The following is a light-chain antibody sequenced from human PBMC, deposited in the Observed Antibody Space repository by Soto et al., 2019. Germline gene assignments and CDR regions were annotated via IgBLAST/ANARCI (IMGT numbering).Light chain of an antibody. CDR1: SSDVGGYNY. CDR3: SSYTSSSTVV. V-gene: IGLV2-14*03. CDR2: DVS. Sequence: QSALTQPASVSGSPGQXITISCTGTSSDVGGYNYVSWYQQHPGKAPKLMIYDVSNRPSGVSNRFSGSKSVNTASLTISGLQAEDEADYYCSSYTSSSTVVFGGGTKLTVL. J-gene: IGLJ2*01.